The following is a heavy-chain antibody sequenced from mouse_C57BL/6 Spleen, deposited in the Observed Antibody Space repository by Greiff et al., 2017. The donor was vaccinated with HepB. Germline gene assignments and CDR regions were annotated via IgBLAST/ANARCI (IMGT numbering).Heavy chain of an antibody. J-gene: IGHJ1*03. V-gene: IGHV6-3*01. CDR2: IRLKSDNYAT. CDR1: GFTFSNYW. Sequence: DVMLVESGGGLVQPGGSMKLSCVASGFTFSNYWMNWVRQSPEKGLEWVAQIRLKSDNYATHYAESVKGRFTISRDDSKSSVYLQMNNLRAEDTGIYYCTARYFDVWGTGTTVTVSS. CDR3: TARYFDV.